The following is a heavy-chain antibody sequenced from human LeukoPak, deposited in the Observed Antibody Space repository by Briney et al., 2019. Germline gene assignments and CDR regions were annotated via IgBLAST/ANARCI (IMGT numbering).Heavy chain of an antibody. Sequence: GASVKVSCKASGYTFTSYGISWVRQAPGQGLEWMGWISAYNGNTNYAQKLQGRVTMTTDTSTSTAYMELRSLRSDDTAVYYCARQYYDSSGYYYVGYYFDYWGQGTLVTVSS. CDR3: ARQYYDSSGYYYVGYYFDY. CDR1: GYTFTSYG. J-gene: IGHJ4*02. CDR2: ISAYNGNT. D-gene: IGHD3-22*01. V-gene: IGHV1-18*01.